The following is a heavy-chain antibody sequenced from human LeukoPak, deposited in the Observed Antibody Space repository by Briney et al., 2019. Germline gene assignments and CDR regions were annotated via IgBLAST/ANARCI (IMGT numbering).Heavy chain of an antibody. Sequence: EASVKVSCKASGGTFSSYTISWVRQAPGQGLEWMGRIIPILGIANYAQKFQGRDTITADKSTSTAYMELSSLRSEDTAVYYCARDPRGGIAARHDAFDIWGQGTMVTVSS. CDR2: IIPILGIA. CDR1: GGTFSSYT. D-gene: IGHD6-6*01. CDR3: ARDPRGGIAARHDAFDI. V-gene: IGHV1-69*04. J-gene: IGHJ3*02.